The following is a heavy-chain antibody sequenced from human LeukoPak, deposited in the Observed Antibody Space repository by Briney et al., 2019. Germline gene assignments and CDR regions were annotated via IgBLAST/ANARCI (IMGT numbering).Heavy chain of an antibody. V-gene: IGHV3-74*01. CDR2: ISADGSST. J-gene: IGHJ4*02. Sequence: GSLRLSCAASGFTFSSYWMHWVRQAPGEGLVWVSRISADGSSTSCADSVKGRFTISRDNAKNTLYLQMNSLRVEDTAMYYCARGYGSSGNEKIFDYWGQGTLVTVSS. D-gene: IGHD6-19*01. CDR1: GFTFSSYW. CDR3: ARGYGSSGNEKIFDY.